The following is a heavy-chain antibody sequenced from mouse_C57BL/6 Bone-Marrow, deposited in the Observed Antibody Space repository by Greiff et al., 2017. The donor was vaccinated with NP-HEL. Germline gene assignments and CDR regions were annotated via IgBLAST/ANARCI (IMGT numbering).Heavy chain of an antibody. CDR2: IHPNSGST. Sequence: VQLQHPGAELVKPGASVKLSCKASGYTFTSYWMHWVKQRPGQGLEWIGMIHPNSGSTNYNEKFKSKATLTVDKSSSTAYMQLSSLTSEDSAVYYCARGLLWLRRRDYYAMDYWGQGTSVTVSS. J-gene: IGHJ4*01. D-gene: IGHD2-2*01. CDR1: GYTFTSYW. CDR3: ARGLLWLRRRDYYAMDY. V-gene: IGHV1-64*01.